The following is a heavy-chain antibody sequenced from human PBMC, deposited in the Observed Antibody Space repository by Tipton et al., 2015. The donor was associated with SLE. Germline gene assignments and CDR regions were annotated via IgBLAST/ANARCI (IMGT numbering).Heavy chain of an antibody. D-gene: IGHD3-16*01. CDR3: VRDQVGVGDFDY. V-gene: IGHV4-39*07. CDR1: GGSISSSSFY. CDR2: IYYSGTT. J-gene: IGHJ4*02. Sequence: TLSLTCTVSGGSISSSSFYWGWIRQPPGKGLEWIGSIYYSGTTYYNPALTSRVTISGDPSKNQFSLRLTSVTAADTAVYYCVRDQVGVGDFDYWGQGALVTVSS.